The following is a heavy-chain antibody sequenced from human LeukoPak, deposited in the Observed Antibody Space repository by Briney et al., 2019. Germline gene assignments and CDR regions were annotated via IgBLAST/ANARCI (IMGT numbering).Heavy chain of an antibody. CDR1: GGSISSGDYY. J-gene: IGHJ5*02. CDR3: AREKRVYPRWFDP. Sequence: PSETLSLTCTVSGGSISSGDYYWSWIRQPPGKGLEWIGYIYYSGSTYYNPSLKSRVTISVDTSKNQFSLKLSSVTAADTAVYCCAREKRVYPRWFDPWGQGTLVTVSS. CDR2: IYYSGST. D-gene: IGHD3-10*01. V-gene: IGHV4-30-4*01.